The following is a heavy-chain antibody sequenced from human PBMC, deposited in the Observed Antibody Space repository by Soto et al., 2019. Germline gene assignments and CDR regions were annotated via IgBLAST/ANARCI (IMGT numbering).Heavy chain of an antibody. CDR3: ARDPNRGGDFVF. Sequence: GGSLRLSCEASGFGFSTYCMTWVRQPPGKGLEWVANINPDGNDKYYADSVRGRFTMSRDNPKNSLFLQMDSLRAEDTAVYYCARDPNRGGDFVFWGPATLVTVS. V-gene: IGHV3-7*05. CDR2: INPDGNDK. J-gene: IGHJ4*02. D-gene: IGHD3-16*01. CDR1: GFGFSTYC.